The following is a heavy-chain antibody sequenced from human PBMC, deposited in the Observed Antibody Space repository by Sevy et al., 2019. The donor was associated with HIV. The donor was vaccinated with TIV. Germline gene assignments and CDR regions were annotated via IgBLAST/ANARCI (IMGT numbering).Heavy chain of an antibody. CDR3: AKAPNGYYGSGREGYYFDY. Sequence: GGSLRLSCAASGFTFSSYAMSWVRQAPGKGLEWVSAISGSGGSTYYADSVKGRFTISRDNSKNTLFLQLNSLRGEDSAVYYCAKAPNGYYGSGREGYYFDYWGQGTLVTVSS. CDR2: ISGSGGST. V-gene: IGHV3-23*01. J-gene: IGHJ4*02. D-gene: IGHD3-10*01. CDR1: GFTFSSYA.